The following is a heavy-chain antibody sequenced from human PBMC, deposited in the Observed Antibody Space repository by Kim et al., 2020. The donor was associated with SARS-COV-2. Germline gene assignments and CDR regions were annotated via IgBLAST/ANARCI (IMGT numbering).Heavy chain of an antibody. CDR2: IYTTGST. Sequence: SETLSLTCAVSGDSIRNYYWCWLRQPAGQGLEWIGRIYTTGSTNYNPSLKSRITMSVDTSNTHFSLNLNPVTAAATAAYFCSRDSGCIDIWGQGNMVTVS. V-gene: IGHV4-4*07. J-gene: IGHJ4*02. CDR3: SRDSGCIDI. D-gene: IGHD6-19*01. CDR1: GDSIRNYY.